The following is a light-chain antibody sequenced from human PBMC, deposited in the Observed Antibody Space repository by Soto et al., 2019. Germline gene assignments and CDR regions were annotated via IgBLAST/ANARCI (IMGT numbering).Light chain of an antibody. CDR3: SSYTNSSTYV. CDR2: DVS. V-gene: IGLV2-14*03. CDR1: SSDVGGYNY. Sequence: QSPLTQPASVSGSPGQSITISCTGTSSDVGGYNYVSWYQQYPGKAPKLMIYDVSSRPSGVSNRFSGSKSGNTASLTISGLQAEDEADYHFSSYTNSSTYVFGTGTKLTVL. J-gene: IGLJ1*01.